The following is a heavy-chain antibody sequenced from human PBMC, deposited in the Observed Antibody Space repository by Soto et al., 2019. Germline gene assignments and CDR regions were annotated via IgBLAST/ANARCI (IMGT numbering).Heavy chain of an antibody. CDR3: ARTYSSSWSYFDY. CDR1: GFSLSNARMG. Sequence: SGPTLVNPTETLTLTCTVSGFSLSNARMGMSWIRQPPGKALEWLAHIFSNDEKSYSTSLKSRLTISKDTSKSQVVLTMTNMDPVDTATYYCARTYSSSWSYFDYWGQGALVTVSS. CDR2: IFSNDEK. J-gene: IGHJ4*02. D-gene: IGHD6-13*01. V-gene: IGHV2-26*01.